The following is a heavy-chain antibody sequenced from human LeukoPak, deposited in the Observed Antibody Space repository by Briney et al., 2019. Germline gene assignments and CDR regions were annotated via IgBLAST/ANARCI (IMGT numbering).Heavy chain of an antibody. D-gene: IGHD1-1*01. J-gene: IGHJ6*02. CDR2: IYHSGST. Sequence: SETLSLTCAVSGGSISSGGYSWSWIRQPPGKGLEWIGYIYHSGSTYYNPSLKSRVTISVDRSKNQFSLKLSSVTAADTAVYYCARGTGTHHFYYYYGMDVWAKGPRSPSP. CDR1: GGSISSGGYS. CDR3: ARGTGTHHFYYYYGMDV. V-gene: IGHV4-30-2*01.